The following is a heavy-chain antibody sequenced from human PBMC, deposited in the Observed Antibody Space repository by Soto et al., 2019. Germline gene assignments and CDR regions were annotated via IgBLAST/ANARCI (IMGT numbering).Heavy chain of an antibody. D-gene: IGHD6-19*01. V-gene: IGHV3-21*01. CDR2: FSRSSRNI. CDR3: ARDLKVAGTNSFYYYGMDV. J-gene: IGHJ6*02. Sequence: EVQLVESGGGLVKPGVSETVSCAASVLLLNKYTMNCARQSPGRGRVGLSSFSRSSRNIYCADSVKGRFTISRDNAKNALYLHMNSLRAGDTAVYYCARDLKVAGTNSFYYYGMDVWGQGTTVTVSS. CDR1: VLLLNKYT.